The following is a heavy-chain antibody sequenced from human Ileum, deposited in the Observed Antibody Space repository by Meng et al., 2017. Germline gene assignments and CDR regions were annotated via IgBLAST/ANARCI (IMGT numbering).Heavy chain of an antibody. D-gene: IGHD2-2*02. V-gene: IGHV3-23*01. CDR2: ISGNGAAK. CDR1: GFSFAEYG. CDR3: ARWTYHYDF. J-gene: IGHJ4*02. Sequence: QLLVSGGGPVQPGGALRLSCTGSGFSFAEYGINWARQAPGKGLEWVSAISGNGAAKLYADSAKGRFTISRDNSKNSIYMEMYTLRVEDTAIYYCARWTYHYDFWGQGTLVTVSS.